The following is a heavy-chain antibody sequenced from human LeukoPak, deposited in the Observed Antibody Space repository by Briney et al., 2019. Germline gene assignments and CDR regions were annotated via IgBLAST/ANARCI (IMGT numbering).Heavy chain of an antibody. J-gene: IGHJ5*02. D-gene: IGHD3-16*01. V-gene: IGHV3-15*05. Sequence: GGSLRLSCAASGFTFSNGWMMCLRQAPGKGLEWVGRIKSKTDGGKTDYAAPVKGRFTISRDDSKNTLYLQMNSLKTEDTAVYYCTTELRWAFVDVDRWGQGTLVTVSS. CDR2: IKSKTDGGKT. CDR1: GFTFSNGW. CDR3: TTELRWAFVDVDR.